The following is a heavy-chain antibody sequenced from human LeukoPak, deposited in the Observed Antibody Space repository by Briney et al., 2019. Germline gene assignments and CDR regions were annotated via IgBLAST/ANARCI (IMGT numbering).Heavy chain of an antibody. V-gene: IGHV4-39*07. CDR3: ARAFVGITIFGVVILPQDYYYYYMDV. J-gene: IGHJ6*03. D-gene: IGHD3-3*01. CDR2: IYYSGST. CDR1: GGSISSSRYY. Sequence: PSETLSLTCTVSGGSISSSRYYWGWIRQPPGRGLEWIGSIYYSGSTYYNPSLKSRVTISVDTSKNQCSLKLSSVTAADTAVYYCARAFVGITIFGVVILPQDYYYYYMDVWGKGTTVTVSS.